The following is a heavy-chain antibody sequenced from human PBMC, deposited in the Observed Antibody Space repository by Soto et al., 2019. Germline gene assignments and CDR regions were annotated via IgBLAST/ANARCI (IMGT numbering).Heavy chain of an antibody. D-gene: IGHD2-2*01. CDR1: GGSISSYY. J-gene: IGHJ5*02. CDR2: IYYSGST. Sequence: SETLSLTCTVSGGSISSYYWSWIRQPPGKGLEWIGYIYYSGSTNYNPSLKSRVTISVDTSKNQFSLKLSSVTAADTAVYYCARGEFSSWFDPWGQGTLVTVSS. V-gene: IGHV4-59*01. CDR3: ARGEFSSWFDP.